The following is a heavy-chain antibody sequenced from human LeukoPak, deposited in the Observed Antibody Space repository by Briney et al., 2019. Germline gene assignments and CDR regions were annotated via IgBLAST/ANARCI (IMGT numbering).Heavy chain of an antibody. CDR1: GFTFSSYA. D-gene: IGHD3-10*01. CDR3: AKAGHYGSGSYYSDY. J-gene: IGHJ4*02. V-gene: IGHV3-23*01. CDR2: ISGSGTTT. Sequence: QPGGSLRLSFAASGFTFSSYAMTWVRQAPGRGLEWLSTISGSGTTTYYVDSVKGRFTVSRDNSKNTLYLQMSSLRAGDTAVYYCAKAGHYGSGSYYSDYWGQGTLVTVSS.